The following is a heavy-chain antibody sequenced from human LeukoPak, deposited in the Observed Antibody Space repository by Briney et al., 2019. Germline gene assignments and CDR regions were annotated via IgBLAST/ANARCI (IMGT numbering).Heavy chain of an antibody. CDR3: AKDSLGATDYFAY. J-gene: IGHJ4*02. Sequence: PGGSLRPSCAASGFTVSSNYMSWVRQAPGKGLEWVSVIYSGGSTYYADSVKGRFTISRDNSKNTLYLQMNSLRAEDTAVHYCAKDSLGATDYFAYWSQGTLVTVSS. CDR1: GFTVSSNY. CDR2: IYSGGST. V-gene: IGHV3-53*01. D-gene: IGHD1-26*01.